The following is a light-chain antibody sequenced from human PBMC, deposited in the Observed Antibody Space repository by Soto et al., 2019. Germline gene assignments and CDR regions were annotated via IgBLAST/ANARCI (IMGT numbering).Light chain of an antibody. CDR1: QSVTSN. Sequence: EIVMTQSPATLSVSPGERVTLHCRASQSVTSNLAWYQHKPGQSPRLLIYRASARATGVPDRFSGSGSGTEFTLTISSLQSEDFAVYYCQQYNNWLPITFGQGTRLEIK. CDR3: QQYNNWLPIT. CDR2: RAS. V-gene: IGKV3-15*01. J-gene: IGKJ5*01.